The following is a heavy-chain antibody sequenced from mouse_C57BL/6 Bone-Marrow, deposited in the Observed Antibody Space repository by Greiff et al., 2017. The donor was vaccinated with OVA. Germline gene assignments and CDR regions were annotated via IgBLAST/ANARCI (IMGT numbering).Heavy chain of an antibody. CDR1: GYAFSNYW. CDR3: ARGAY. Sequence: RVEPGASVQISCQASGYAFSNYWMNWVKQRPGKGLEWIGQIYPGDGDINYNGKFKGKATLTADKSSSTAYMQFSSLTSEDSAVYFCARGAYWGQGTTLTVSS. V-gene: IGHV1-80*01. J-gene: IGHJ2*01. CDR2: IYPGDGDI.